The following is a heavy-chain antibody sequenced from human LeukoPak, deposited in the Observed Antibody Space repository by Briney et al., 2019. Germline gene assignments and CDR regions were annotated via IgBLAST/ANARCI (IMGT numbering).Heavy chain of an antibody. J-gene: IGHJ4*02. CDR2: FDPEDGET. CDR3: ATVEFLRLDSSGYYPFDY. D-gene: IGHD3-22*01. Sequence: ASVKVSCEVSGYTLTELSMHWVRQAPGKGLEWMGGFDPEDGETIYAQKFQGRVTMTEDTSTDTAYMELSSLRSEDTAVYYCATVEFLRLDSSGYYPFDYWGQGTLVTVSS. V-gene: IGHV1-24*01. CDR1: GYTLTELS.